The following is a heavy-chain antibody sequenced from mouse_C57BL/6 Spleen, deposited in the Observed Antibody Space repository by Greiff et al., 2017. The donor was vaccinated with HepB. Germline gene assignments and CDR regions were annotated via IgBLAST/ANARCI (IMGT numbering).Heavy chain of an antibody. V-gene: IGHV5-9-1*02. CDR1: GFTFSSYA. Sequence: EVQGVESGAGLVKPGGSLKLSCAASGFTFSSYAMSWVRQTPEKRLEWVAYISSGGDYIYYADTVKGRFTISRDNARNTLYLQMSSLKSEDTAMYYCTRDEGYDGYYGFAYWGQGTLVTVSA. J-gene: IGHJ3*01. CDR2: ISSGGDYI. CDR3: TRDEGYDGYYGFAY. D-gene: IGHD2-3*01.